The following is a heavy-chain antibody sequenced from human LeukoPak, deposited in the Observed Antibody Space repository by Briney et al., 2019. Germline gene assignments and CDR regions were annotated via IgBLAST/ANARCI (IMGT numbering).Heavy chain of an antibody. D-gene: IGHD2-2*01. Sequence: SETLSLTCTVSGGSISSYYWSWIRQPPGKGLEWIGEINHSGSTNYNPSLKSRVTISVDTSKNQFSLKLSSVTAADTAVYYCARFVVVPAAKGIGFDPWGQGTLVTVSS. CDR3: ARFVVVPAAKGIGFDP. CDR2: INHSGST. CDR1: GGSISSYY. V-gene: IGHV4-34*01. J-gene: IGHJ5*02.